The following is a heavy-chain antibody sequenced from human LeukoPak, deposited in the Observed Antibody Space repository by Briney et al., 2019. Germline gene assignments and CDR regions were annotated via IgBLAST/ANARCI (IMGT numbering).Heavy chain of an antibody. Sequence: SETLSLTCTVSGGSISSYYWSWIQQPAGKGLEWIGRIYTSGSTNYNPSLKSRVTMSVDTSKNQFSLKLSSVTAADTAVYYCARVVGAPGMRGGRPYYFDYWGQGTLVTVSS. D-gene: IGHD1-26*01. CDR1: GGSISSYY. V-gene: IGHV4-4*07. J-gene: IGHJ4*02. CDR2: IYTSGST. CDR3: ARVVGAPGMRGGRPYYFDY.